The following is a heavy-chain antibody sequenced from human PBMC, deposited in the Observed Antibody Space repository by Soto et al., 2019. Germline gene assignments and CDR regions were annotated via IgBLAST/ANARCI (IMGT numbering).Heavy chain of an antibody. CDR3: ARDRSTYGWGGTGEVKENWFDP. J-gene: IGHJ5*02. D-gene: IGHD2-8*01. CDR2: AYYSGDT. Sequence: QVQLQESGPGLVKASETLSLTCSVSGGSISRYYWSWIRPPPGKGLEWIGYAYYSGDTGYNPSLKSRVTMAVDTSMNQVSLKLSSETAADTAVEYCARDRSTYGWGGTGEVKENWFDPWGQGALVTVSS. CDR1: GGSISRYY. V-gene: IGHV4-59*01.